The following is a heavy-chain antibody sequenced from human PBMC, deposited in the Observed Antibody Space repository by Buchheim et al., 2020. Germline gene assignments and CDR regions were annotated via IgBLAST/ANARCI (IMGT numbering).Heavy chain of an antibody. V-gene: IGHV3-48*03. J-gene: IGHJ4*02. D-gene: IGHD6-19*01. CDR3: ARDFSGWYYFDL. Sequence: EAQLVESGGGLVQPGGSLRISCAASAFDFTSYDMNWVRQAPGKGLEWVAFITSGGFTTYYADSLEGRFTISRDTAKNSRSLKMNSLRAEDTGVYYCARDFSGWYYFDLWGQGT. CDR2: ITSGGFTT. CDR1: AFDFTSYD.